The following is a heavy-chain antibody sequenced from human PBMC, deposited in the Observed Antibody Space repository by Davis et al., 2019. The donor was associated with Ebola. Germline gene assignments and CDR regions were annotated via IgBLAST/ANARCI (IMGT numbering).Heavy chain of an antibody. CDR2: LGTSADT. J-gene: IGHJ5*02. CDR3: AKGTAMIVGVSNWFEP. V-gene: IGHV3-23*01. Sequence: GGSLRLSCAASGFIFSSYVISWVCQAPGKGLERVSTLGTSADTYYADSVKGRSTTSRDNSRNAMYLQMNSLRADDTALYYCAKGTAMIVGVSNWFEPWGQGTLVTVSS. CDR1: GFIFSSYV. D-gene: IGHD3-22*01.